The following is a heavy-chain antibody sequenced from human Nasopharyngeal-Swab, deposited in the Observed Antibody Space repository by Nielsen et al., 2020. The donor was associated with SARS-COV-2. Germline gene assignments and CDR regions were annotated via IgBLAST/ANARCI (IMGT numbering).Heavy chain of an antibody. Sequence: GESLKISCAASGFTFNNYNFNWVRQAPGKGLEWVSSFSSSSSYIYYADSVKGRFTISRDNAKNSLYLQMNSLRAEDTAVYYCARDGLDYDFWSAYFMDVWGQGTMVTVSS. J-gene: IGHJ6*02. D-gene: IGHD3-3*01. CDR2: FSSSSSYI. CDR1: GFTFNNYN. V-gene: IGHV3-21*01. CDR3: ARDGLDYDFWSAYFMDV.